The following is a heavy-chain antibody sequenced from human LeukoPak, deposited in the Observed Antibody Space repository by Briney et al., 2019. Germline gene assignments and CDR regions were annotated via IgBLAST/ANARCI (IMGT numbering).Heavy chain of an antibody. CDR2: IIPIFGIA. J-gene: IGHJ5*02. Sequence: SVKVSCKASGGTFSSYAISWVRQAPAQGLEWMGMIIPIFGIANYAQKFQGRVTITADKSTSTAYMELSSLRSEDTAVYYCARSPRAGYCSGGSCGWFDPWGQGTLVTVSS. D-gene: IGHD2-15*01. CDR3: ARSPRAGYCSGGSCGWFDP. V-gene: IGHV1-69*04. CDR1: GGTFSSYA.